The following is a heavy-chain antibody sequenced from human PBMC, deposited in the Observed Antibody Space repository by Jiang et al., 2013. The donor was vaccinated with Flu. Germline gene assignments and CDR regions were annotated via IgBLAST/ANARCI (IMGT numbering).Heavy chain of an antibody. Sequence: SGAEVKKPGATVKISCKVSGYTFTDFYVHWVQQAPGKGLEWVGFVDPEDGETKYAEKFQGRVTITADTSTDTAYMELSSLRSEDTAVFYCATRRSGGSYLSRWGQGTLVTSPQ. CDR3: ATRRSGGSYLSR. J-gene: IGHJ4*02. V-gene: IGHV1-69-2*01. CDR2: VDPEDGET. D-gene: IGHD1-26*01. CDR1: GYTFTDFY.